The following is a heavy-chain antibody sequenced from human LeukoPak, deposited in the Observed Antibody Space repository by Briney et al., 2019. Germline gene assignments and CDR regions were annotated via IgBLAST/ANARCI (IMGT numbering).Heavy chain of an antibody. CDR1: GGSISSSSYY. J-gene: IGHJ4*02. D-gene: IGHD3-10*01. V-gene: IGHV4-39*01. Sequence: SETLSLTSTVSGGSISSSSYYWGWIRQPPGKGLEWIGSIYYSGSTYYNPSLKSRVTISVDTSKNQFSLKLSSVTAADTAVYYCARHLGSGSYLYYFDYWGQGTLVTVSS. CDR3: ARHLGSGSYLYYFDY. CDR2: IYYSGST.